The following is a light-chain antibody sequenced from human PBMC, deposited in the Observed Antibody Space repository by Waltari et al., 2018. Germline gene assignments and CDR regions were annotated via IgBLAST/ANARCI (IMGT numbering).Light chain of an antibody. J-gene: IGKJ2*01. CDR3: QHSSSIPYT. Sequence: DIQMTQSPSSLSASVGDRVTITCRASQSISTYLNRYQQKPGKAPKFLIYGASTLQTGVPSRFSGSGSGTHFTLTISGLQPDDFATYFCQHSSSIPYTFGQGTKLEI. CDR1: QSISTY. CDR2: GAS. V-gene: IGKV1-39*01.